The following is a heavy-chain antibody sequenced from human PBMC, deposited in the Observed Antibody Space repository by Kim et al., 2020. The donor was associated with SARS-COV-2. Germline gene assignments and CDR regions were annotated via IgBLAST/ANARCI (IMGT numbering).Heavy chain of an antibody. CDR2: IRSKAYGGTT. CDR3: SRGPLWFGELLYVY. J-gene: IGHJ4*02. Sequence: GGSLRLSCTASGFTFGDYAMSWFRQAPGKGLEWVGFIRSKAYGGTTEYAASVKGRFTISRDDSKSIAYLQMNSLKTEDTAVYYCSRGPLWFGELLYVYWGQGTLVTVSS. CDR1: GFTFGDYA. D-gene: IGHD3-10*01. V-gene: IGHV3-49*03.